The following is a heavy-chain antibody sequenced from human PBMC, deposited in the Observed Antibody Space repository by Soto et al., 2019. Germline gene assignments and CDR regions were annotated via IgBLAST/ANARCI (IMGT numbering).Heavy chain of an antibody. D-gene: IGHD3-16*01. CDR2: IYYSGST. J-gene: IGHJ4*02. Sequence: QVQLQESGPGLVKPSQTLSLTCTVSGGSISSGDYYWSWIRQPPGKGLEWIGYIYYSGSTYYNPSLKDRVTISVDPSKNQFPLELGPVTAADTAVYYCARDVRGSYFDYWGQGTLVTVSS. CDR1: GGSISSGDYY. CDR3: ARDVRGSYFDY. V-gene: IGHV4-30-4*01.